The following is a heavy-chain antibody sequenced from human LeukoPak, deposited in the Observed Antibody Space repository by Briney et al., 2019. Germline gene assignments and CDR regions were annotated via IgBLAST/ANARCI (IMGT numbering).Heavy chain of an antibody. Sequence: GGSLRLSCSASGFTFSTYSMNWVRHAPGKGLEWVSAISGSGGSTYYADSVKGRFTISRDNSKNTLYLQMNSLRAEDTAVYYCAKDPRYLQVSSGPTIDYWGQGTLVTVSS. J-gene: IGHJ4*02. CDR3: AKDPRYLQVSSGPTIDY. D-gene: IGHD3-22*01. V-gene: IGHV3-23*01. CDR1: GFTFSTYS. CDR2: ISGSGGST.